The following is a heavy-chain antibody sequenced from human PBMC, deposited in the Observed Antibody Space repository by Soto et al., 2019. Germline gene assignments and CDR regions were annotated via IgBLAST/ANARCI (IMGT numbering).Heavy chain of an antibody. Sequence: PSETLSLTCTVSGGSISSSSYYWGWIRQPPGKGLEWIGSIYYSGSTYYNPSLKSRVTISVDTSKNQFSLKLSSVTAADTAVYYCASPTTVTTGYYYYGMDVWGQGTTVTVSS. CDR1: GGSISSSSYY. CDR3: ASPTTVTTGYYYYGMDV. D-gene: IGHD4-17*01. V-gene: IGHV4-39*01. J-gene: IGHJ6*02. CDR2: IYYSGST.